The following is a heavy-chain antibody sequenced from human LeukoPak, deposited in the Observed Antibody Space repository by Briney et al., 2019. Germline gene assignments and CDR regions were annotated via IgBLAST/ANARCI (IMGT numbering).Heavy chain of an antibody. CDR2: ISSSGSTI. V-gene: IGHV3-48*03. CDR3: AKDISAGTRYYFDY. CDR1: GFTFSSYE. Sequence: GGSLRLSCAASGFTFSSYEMNWVRQAPGKGLEWVSYISSSGSTIYYADSVKGRFTISRDNAKNSLYLQMNSLRAEDTAVYYCAKDISAGTRYYFDYWGQGTLVTVSS. J-gene: IGHJ4*02. D-gene: IGHD6-13*01.